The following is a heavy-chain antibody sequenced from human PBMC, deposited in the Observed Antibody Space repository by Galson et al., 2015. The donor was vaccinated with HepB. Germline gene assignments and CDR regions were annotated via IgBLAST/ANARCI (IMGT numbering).Heavy chain of an antibody. CDR1: GFTFSSYS. CDR2: IGSSSSYI. CDR3: ARDPPHYYDSSGYYDY. V-gene: IGHV3-21*01. J-gene: IGHJ4*02. D-gene: IGHD3-22*01. Sequence: SLRLSCAASGFTFSSYSMNWVRQAPGKGLEWVSSIGSSSSYIYYADSVKGRFTISRDNAKNSLYLQMNSLRAEDTAVYYCARDPPHYYDSSGYYDYWGQGTLVTVSS.